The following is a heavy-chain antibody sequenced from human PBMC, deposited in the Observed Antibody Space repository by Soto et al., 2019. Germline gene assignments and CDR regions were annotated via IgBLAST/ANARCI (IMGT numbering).Heavy chain of an antibody. CDR2: IYYSGST. J-gene: IGHJ6*02. CDR1: GGSISSYY. V-gene: IGHV4-59*01. D-gene: IGHD3-10*01. Sequence: ETLSLTCTVSGGSISSYYWSWIRQPPGKGLEWIGYIYYSGSTNYNPSLKSRVTISVDTSKNQFSLKLSSVTAADTAVYYCARAWGITKYLGGYYGMDVWGQGTTVTVSS. CDR3: ARAWGITKYLGGYYGMDV.